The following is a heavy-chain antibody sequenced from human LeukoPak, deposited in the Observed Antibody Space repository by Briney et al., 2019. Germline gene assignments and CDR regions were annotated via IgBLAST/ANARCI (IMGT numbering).Heavy chain of an antibody. V-gene: IGHV4-59*01. Sequence: SETLSLTCTVSGGSISSYYWSWIRQPPGKGLEWIGYIYYSGSTNYNPSLKSRVTISVDTSKNQFSLKLSSVTAADTAVYYCARDDSKGSGNFDYWGQGTLVNGSS. CDR3: ARDDSKGSGNFDY. CDR1: GGSISSYY. CDR2: IYYSGST. J-gene: IGHJ4*02. D-gene: IGHD3-10*01.